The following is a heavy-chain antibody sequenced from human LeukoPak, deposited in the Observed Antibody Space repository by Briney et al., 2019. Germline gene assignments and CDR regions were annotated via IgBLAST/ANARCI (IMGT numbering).Heavy chain of an antibody. CDR2: IYTSGST. CDR1: GGSISSSSYY. D-gene: IGHD3-22*01. Sequence: SGTLSLTCTVSGGSISSSSYYWGWIRQPPGKGLEWIGRIYTSGSTNYNPSLKSRVTISVDTSKNQFSLKLSSVTAADTAVYYCARGAVYDSSGYYYYSDGYYFDYWGQGTLVTVSS. V-gene: IGHV4-39*07. CDR3: ARGAVYDSSGYYYYSDGYYFDY. J-gene: IGHJ4*02.